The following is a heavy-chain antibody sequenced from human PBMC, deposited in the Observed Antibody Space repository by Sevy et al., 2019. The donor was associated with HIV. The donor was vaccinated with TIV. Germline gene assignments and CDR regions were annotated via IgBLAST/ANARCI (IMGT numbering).Heavy chain of an antibody. D-gene: IGHD3-3*01. J-gene: IGHJ6*02. CDR3: ATLDFWSDHPFYGTDV. CDR1: GYTLSELP. Sequence: ASVKVSCKVSGYTLSELPMHWVRQAPGKGLEWLGGFDPEDGEKIYARKFQGGVTMNENTSTDTAYMELSRLRSEDTAVYYCATLDFWSDHPFYGTDVWGQGTTVTVSS. CDR2: FDPEDGEK. V-gene: IGHV1-24*01.